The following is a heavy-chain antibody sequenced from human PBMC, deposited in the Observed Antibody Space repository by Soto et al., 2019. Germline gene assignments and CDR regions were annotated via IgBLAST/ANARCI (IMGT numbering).Heavy chain of an antibody. CDR2: IIPISGTA. CDR1: GGSSKNYA. CDR3: ARDMTVFTVPYFDY. J-gene: IGHJ4*02. V-gene: IGHV1-69*06. D-gene: IGHD2-21*02. Sequence: QVQLVQSGAEVKKPGSSVKVSCKASGGSSKNYAISWVRQATGQGLEWMGGIIPISGTADYAQKFQGRLTITADKSTNTAYMELSSLRSEDTAVYYCARDMTVFTVPYFDYWGQGTLVTVSS.